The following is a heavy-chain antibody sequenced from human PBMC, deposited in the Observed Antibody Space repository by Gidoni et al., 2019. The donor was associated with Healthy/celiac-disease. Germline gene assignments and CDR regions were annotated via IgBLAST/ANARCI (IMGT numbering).Heavy chain of an antibody. CDR3: ARGSFTIFGVVSTAYKAAFDI. CDR1: GYTFTGYY. Sequence: QVQLVQSGAEVKKPGASVKVSCKASGYTFTGYYMHWVRQAPGQGLAWMGWINPNSGGTNYAQKFQGRVTMTRDTSISTAYMELSRLRSDDTAVYYCARGSFTIFGVVSTAYKAAFDIWGQGTMVTVSS. D-gene: IGHD3-3*01. V-gene: IGHV1-2*02. CDR2: INPNSGGT. J-gene: IGHJ3*02.